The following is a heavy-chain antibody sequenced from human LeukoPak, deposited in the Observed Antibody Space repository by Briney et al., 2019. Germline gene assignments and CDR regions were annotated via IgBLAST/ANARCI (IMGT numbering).Heavy chain of an antibody. CDR1: IGSIGGSSFS. CDR3: ARLDPTGGDDY. J-gene: IGHJ4*02. Sequence: KPSETLSLTCTVSIGSIGGSSFSSGWVRQPPGEGLEWIGNIHYKGTTYITPSLRSRVTISVDTPKNQFSLNMISMTAADTGVYHCARLDPTGGDDYWGQGTPVTVSS. V-gene: IGHV4-39*01. CDR2: IHYKGTT. D-gene: IGHD2-8*02.